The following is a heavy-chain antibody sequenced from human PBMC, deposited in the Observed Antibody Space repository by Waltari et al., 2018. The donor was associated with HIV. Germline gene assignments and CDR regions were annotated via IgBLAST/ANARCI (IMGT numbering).Heavy chain of an antibody. CDR3: ARDTYYYDRMLLDI. J-gene: IGHJ3*02. V-gene: IGHV4-4*07. CDR1: GGSFSSYY. D-gene: IGHD3-22*01. Sequence: QVQLQESGPGLVKPSETLSLTCTVSGGSFSSYYWSWIRKPAGKGLEWIGRIDTSGSTNYNPSLKSRVTMSVDTSKNQFSLKLSSVTAADTAVYYCARDTYYYDRMLLDIWGQGTMVTVSS. CDR2: IDTSGST.